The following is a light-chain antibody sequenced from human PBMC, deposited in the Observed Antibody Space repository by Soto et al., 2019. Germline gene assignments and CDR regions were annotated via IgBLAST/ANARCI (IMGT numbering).Light chain of an antibody. Sequence: AIQMTQFPSSLSASVGDRVTISCRASQGIRRDIAWYQQRPGTVPKLLIFGASNLQSAVPSRFSGSGSGTDFTLTISSLQPDDFATYYCLQDYSYPRTFGQGTKVEVK. V-gene: IGKV1-6*01. CDR2: GAS. CDR3: LQDYSYPRT. J-gene: IGKJ1*01. CDR1: QGIRRD.